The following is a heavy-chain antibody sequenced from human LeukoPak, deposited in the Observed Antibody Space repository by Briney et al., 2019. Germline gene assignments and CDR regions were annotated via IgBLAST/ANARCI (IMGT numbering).Heavy chain of an antibody. D-gene: IGHD1-1*01. CDR1: GGSIMRSSYY. CDR3: ASQSVPNAFDI. J-gene: IGHJ3*02. V-gene: IGHV4-39*01. Sequence: SETLSLTXTVFGGSIMRSSYYWGWIRQPPGKGLDWIASIYYSGTTYYNPSLKSRVTIHVDTSKNEFSLKLNSVTAADTAVYYCASQSVPNAFDIWGQGTMVTVSS. CDR2: IYYSGTT.